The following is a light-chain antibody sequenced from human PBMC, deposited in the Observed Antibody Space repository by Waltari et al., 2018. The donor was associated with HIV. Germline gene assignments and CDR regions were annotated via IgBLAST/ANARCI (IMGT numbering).Light chain of an antibody. CDR3: QQYDNYPHT. CDR1: QSISTW. Sequence: DIQMTQSPPTQSASVGDRVTITCRASQSISTWLAWFQQKPGKAPKILIYKASTLDSGVPSRFSGSGSGTEFTLTISSLLPEDFATYYCQQYDNYPHTFGQGTKLE. V-gene: IGKV1-5*03. CDR2: KAS. J-gene: IGKJ2*01.